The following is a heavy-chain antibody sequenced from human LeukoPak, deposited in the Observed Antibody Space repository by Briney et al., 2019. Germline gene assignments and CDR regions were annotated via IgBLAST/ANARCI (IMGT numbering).Heavy chain of an antibody. J-gene: IGHJ5*02. CDR3: ARGGNWFDP. V-gene: IGHV3-48*03. Sequence: GGSLRLSCAASGFTFSSYGMNWVRQAPGKGLECVSYISSSGGTISYADSVKGRFTISRDNAKNALYLQMNSLRAEDTANYYCARGGNWFDPWAQGPLVTVSS. CDR2: ISSSGGTI. D-gene: IGHD3-16*01. CDR1: GFTFSSYG.